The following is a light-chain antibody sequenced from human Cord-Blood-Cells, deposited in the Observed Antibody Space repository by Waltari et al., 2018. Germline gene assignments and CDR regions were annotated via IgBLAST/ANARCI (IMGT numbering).Light chain of an antibody. CDR3: QQSYSTPRT. CDR2: AAS. V-gene: IGKV1-39*01. CDR1: QSISSY. J-gene: IGKJ2*01. Sequence: DIQMTQSPYSLSASVGDRVTITCRASQSISSYLNWYQQKPWKAPKLLIYAASSLQSGVPSRFSGSGSGTDFTLTISSLQPEDFATYYCQQSYSTPRTFGQGTKLEIK.